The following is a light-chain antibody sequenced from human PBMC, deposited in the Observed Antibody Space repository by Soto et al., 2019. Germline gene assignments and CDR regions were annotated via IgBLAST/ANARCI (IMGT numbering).Light chain of an antibody. CDR1: QSIDTW. CDR3: QQYGNSPQT. CDR2: KAS. Sequence: DIQMTQSHSTLSASVGDRVTITCRASQSIDTWLAWHQQKPGQAPKLLISKASSLESGVPSRFSGSGSGTDFTLTISRLEPEDFAVYYCQQYGNSPQTFGQGTKVDIK. V-gene: IGKV1-5*03. J-gene: IGKJ1*01.